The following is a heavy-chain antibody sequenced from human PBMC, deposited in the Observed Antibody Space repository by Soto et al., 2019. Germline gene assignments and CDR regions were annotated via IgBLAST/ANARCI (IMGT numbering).Heavy chain of an antibody. D-gene: IGHD3-3*01. CDR2: ISYDGSNK. Sequence: HPGGSLRLSCAASGFTFSSYGMHWVRQAPGKGLEWVAVISYDGSNKYYADSVKGRFTISRDNSKNTLYLQMNSLRAEDTAVYYCAKGGSITIFGVVSLPYYYYGMDVWGQGTTVTVSS. J-gene: IGHJ6*02. CDR1: GFTFSSYG. CDR3: AKGGSITIFGVVSLPYYYYGMDV. V-gene: IGHV3-30*18.